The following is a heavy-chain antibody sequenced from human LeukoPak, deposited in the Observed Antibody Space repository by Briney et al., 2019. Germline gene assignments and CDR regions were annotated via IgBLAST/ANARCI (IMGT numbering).Heavy chain of an antibody. V-gene: IGHV1-46*01. Sequence: ASVKVSCKASGYTFTSYYMHWVRQAPGQGLEWMGIINPSGGSTSYAQKFQGRVTMNRDTSTSTVYMELSSLRSEDTAVYYCAREPMRRAFDIWGQGTMVTVSS. CDR2: INPSGGST. CDR3: AREPMRRAFDI. D-gene: IGHD3-22*01. J-gene: IGHJ3*02. CDR1: GYTFTSYY.